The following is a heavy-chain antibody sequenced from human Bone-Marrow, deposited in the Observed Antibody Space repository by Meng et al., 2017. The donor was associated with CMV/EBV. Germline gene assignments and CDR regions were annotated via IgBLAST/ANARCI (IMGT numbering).Heavy chain of an antibody. CDR1: GYPFAGYY. V-gene: IGHV1-18*04. D-gene: IGHD3-22*01. Sequence: ASVKVSCKASGYPFAGYYKHWVRQAPGQGLEWMGWISAYKGNTNYAQKLQGRVTMTTDTSTSTAYMELRSLRSDDTAVYYCARSSSGYYFGAFDIWGQGTMVTVSS. J-gene: IGHJ3*02. CDR2: ISAYKGNT. CDR3: ARSSSGYYFGAFDI.